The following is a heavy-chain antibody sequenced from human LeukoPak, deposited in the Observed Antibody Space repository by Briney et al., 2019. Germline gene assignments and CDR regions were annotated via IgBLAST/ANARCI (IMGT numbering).Heavy chain of an antibody. CDR2: IYTSGTT. J-gene: IGHJ4*02. Sequence: SETLSLTCTVSGGSISSDTYYWSWIRRLAGKGLEWIGRIYTSGTTHYNLSLKSRVTISVDTSKNQSSLKLSSVTAADTAVYYCARWFGESDFDYWGQGTLVTVSS. CDR3: ARWFGESDFDY. D-gene: IGHD3-10*01. CDR1: GGSISSDTYY. V-gene: IGHV4-61*02.